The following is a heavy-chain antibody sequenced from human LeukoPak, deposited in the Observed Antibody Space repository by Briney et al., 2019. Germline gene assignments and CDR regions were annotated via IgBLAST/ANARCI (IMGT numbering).Heavy chain of an antibody. V-gene: IGHV1-2*02. CDR3: ARGRVKNNNWFDP. Sequence: GASVTVPCKASGYTFTGYYMHWVRQAPGQGLEWIGWINPNSGGTNYAQKFQGRVTMTRDTSISTAYMELSRLRSDDTAVYYCARGRVKNNNWFDPWGQGTLVTVSS. J-gene: IGHJ5*02. CDR1: GYTFTGYY. CDR2: INPNSGGT.